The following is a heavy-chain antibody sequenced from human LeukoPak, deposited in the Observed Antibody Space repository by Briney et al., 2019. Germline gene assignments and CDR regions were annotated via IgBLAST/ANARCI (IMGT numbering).Heavy chain of an antibody. Sequence: PGRSLRLSCAASGFTFSSYAMPWVRQAPGKGLGWVAVISYDGSNNYYADSVKGRFTISRDNSKNTLYLQMNSLRAEDTAVYYCARDKGGYEHFHYWGQGTLVTVSS. CDR3: ARDKGGYEHFHY. D-gene: IGHD5-12*01. CDR2: ISYDGSNN. V-gene: IGHV3-30-3*01. J-gene: IGHJ4*02. CDR1: GFTFSSYA.